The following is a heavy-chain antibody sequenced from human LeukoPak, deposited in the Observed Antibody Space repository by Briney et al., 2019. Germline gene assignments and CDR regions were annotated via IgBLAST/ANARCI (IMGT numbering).Heavy chain of an antibody. V-gene: IGHV1-46*01. D-gene: IGHD3-9*01. J-gene: IGHJ4*02. CDR2: INPSGGST. Sequence: GASVKVSCKASGYTFTSYYMHWVRQAPGQGLEWMGIINPSGGSTSYAQKFQGRVTMTTDTSTSTAYMELRSLRSDDTAVYYCARHGRYFDWLLYDPLLDYWGQGTLVTVSS. CDR1: GYTFTSYY. CDR3: ARHGRYFDWLLYDPLLDY.